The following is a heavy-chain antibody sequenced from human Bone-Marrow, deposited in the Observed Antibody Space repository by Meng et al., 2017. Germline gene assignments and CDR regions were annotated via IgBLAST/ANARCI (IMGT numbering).Heavy chain of an antibody. CDR3: ARVSGSYYVWYFDL. D-gene: IGHD1-26*01. CDR1: GFTVSSNY. CDR2: IYSCGST. J-gene: IGHJ2*01. V-gene: IGHV3-66*03. Sequence: GESLKISCAASGFTVSSNYMSWVRQAPGKGLEWVSVIYSCGSTYYADSVKGRFTISRDNSKNTLYLQMNSLRAEDTAVYYCARVSGSYYVWYFDLWGRGTLVTVSS.